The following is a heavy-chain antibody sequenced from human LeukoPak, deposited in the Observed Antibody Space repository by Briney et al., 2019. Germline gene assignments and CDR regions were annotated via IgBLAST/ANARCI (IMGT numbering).Heavy chain of an antibody. J-gene: IGHJ4*02. CDR3: ASGTTGIVSHFDY. V-gene: IGHV4-59*08. Sequence: SETLSITCAVYGGSFSSYYWSWIRQPPGKGLEWIGYIYYSGSTNYNPSLKSRVTISVDTSKNQFSLKLSSVTAADTAVYYCASGTTGIVSHFDYWGQGTLVTVSS. CDR2: IYYSGST. D-gene: IGHD1-1*01. CDR1: GGSFSSYY.